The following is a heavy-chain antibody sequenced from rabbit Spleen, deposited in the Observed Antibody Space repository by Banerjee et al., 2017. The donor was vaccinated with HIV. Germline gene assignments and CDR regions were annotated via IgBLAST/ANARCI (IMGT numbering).Heavy chain of an antibody. V-gene: IGHV1S40*01. CDR1: GFSFNSGYD. J-gene: IGHJ2*01. D-gene: IGHD4-1*01. Sequence: QSLEESGGGLVKPGASLTLTCKASGFSFNSGYDMCWVRQAPGKGLEWIACINIVTGKSVYASWAKGRFTMSRTSSTTVTLQMTSLTAADTATYFCARGVVAGVRAFDLWGPGTLVTVS. CDR2: INIVTGKS. CDR3: ARGVVAGVRAFDL.